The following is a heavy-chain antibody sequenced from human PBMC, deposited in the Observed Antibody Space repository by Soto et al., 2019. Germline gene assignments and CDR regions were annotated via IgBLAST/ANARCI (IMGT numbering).Heavy chain of an antibody. CDR1: GGTFATYT. CDR2: IIPILSVT. Sequence: QVQLVQSGAEVKKPGSSVKVSCRASGGTFATYTITWVRQASGQGLEWMGRIIPILSVTNYAQKFQGRITVSADKSTSTAYMELSRLRSEETAVYYGAESRSEYPLDSWGQGTLVTVSS. D-gene: IGHD6-6*01. CDR3: AESRSEYPLDS. V-gene: IGHV1-69*02. J-gene: IGHJ4*02.